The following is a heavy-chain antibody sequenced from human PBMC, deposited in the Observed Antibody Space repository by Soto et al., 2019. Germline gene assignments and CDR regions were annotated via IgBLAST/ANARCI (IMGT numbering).Heavy chain of an antibody. D-gene: IGHD5-18*01. Sequence: VGLLRLSCGAVGCTCSSYSINRVLQTPGKGLECVSYISSSSSTIYYADSVKGRFTISRDNAKNSLYLQMNSLRADDMAVYYCARDSGYSYGPLDYWGQGTLVTVSS. CDR3: ARDSGYSYGPLDY. V-gene: IGHV3-48*01. CDR2: ISSSSSTI. J-gene: IGHJ4*02. CDR1: GCTCSSYS.